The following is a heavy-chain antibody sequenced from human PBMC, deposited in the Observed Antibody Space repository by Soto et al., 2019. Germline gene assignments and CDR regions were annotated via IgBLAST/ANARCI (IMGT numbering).Heavy chain of an antibody. CDR3: ARTYYDFWSGYYNNWFDP. Sequence: ASVKVSCKASGYTFTSYDINWVRQATGQGLEWMGWMNPNSGNTGYAQKFQGRVTMTRNTSISTAYMELSSLRSEDTAVYYCARTYYDFWSGYYNNWFDPWGQGTLVTVS. D-gene: IGHD3-3*01. V-gene: IGHV1-8*01. J-gene: IGHJ5*02. CDR1: GYTFTSYD. CDR2: MNPNSGNT.